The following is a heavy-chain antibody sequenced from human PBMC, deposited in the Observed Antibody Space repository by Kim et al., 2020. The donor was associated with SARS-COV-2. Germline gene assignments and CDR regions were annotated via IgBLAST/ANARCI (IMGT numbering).Heavy chain of an antibody. D-gene: IGHD1-1*01. J-gene: IGHJ6*02. CDR2: IIPIFGTA. Sequence: SVKVSCKASGGTFSSYAISWVRQAPGQGLEWMGGIIPIFGTANYAQKFQGRVTITADESTSTAYMELSSLRSEDTAVYYCARDPNLVGTYYYGMDVWGQGTTVTVSS. CDR1: GGTFSSYA. CDR3: ARDPNLVGTYYYGMDV. V-gene: IGHV1-69*13.